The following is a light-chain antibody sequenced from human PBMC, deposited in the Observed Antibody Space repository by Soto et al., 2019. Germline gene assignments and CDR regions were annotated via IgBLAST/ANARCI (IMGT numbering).Light chain of an antibody. CDR2: GNI. CDR1: SSNIGAGYG. J-gene: IGLJ2*01. V-gene: IGLV1-40*01. CDR3: QSHDSSLSGHVV. Sequence: QSVLTQPPSVSGAPGQRVTISCTGSSSNIGAGYGVHWYQQLPGTAPKLLIYGNINRPSGVPDRFSGSKSGTSASLAITGLQAEDEADYYCQSHDSSLSGHVVFGGGTKLTVL.